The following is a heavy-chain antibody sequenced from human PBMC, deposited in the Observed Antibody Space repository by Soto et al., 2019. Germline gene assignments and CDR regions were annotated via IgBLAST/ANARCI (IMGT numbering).Heavy chain of an antibody. J-gene: IGHJ5*02. CDR2: ISGSGLNK. Sequence: PGGSPRLSCAASGFTFENFGMSWVRQAPGKGLEWISSISGSGLNKYYADSVKGRFTISRDNSKNTVYLELSNLRAEDTAVYHCAKNQGVELVPLATVDWFDPWGQGSVVTVSS. CDR1: GFTFENFG. CDR3: AKNQGVELVPLATVDWFDP. D-gene: IGHD1-26*01. V-gene: IGHV3-23*01.